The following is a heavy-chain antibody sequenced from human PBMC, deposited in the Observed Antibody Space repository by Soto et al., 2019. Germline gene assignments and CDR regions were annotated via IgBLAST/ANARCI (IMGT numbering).Heavy chain of an antibody. CDR1: GDSISSGDYY. CDR2: IYYSGST. V-gene: IGHV4-30-4*01. Sequence: QVQLQESGPGLVKPSQTLSLTCTVSGDSISSGDYYWSWIRQPPGKGLEWIGYIYYSGSTYYNPXXXXXXXXXXXXXXXXXXXXXXXXXXXXXXXXXXXXXXXXXXXXXGYYGMDVWGQGTTVTVSS. CDR3: XXXXXXXXXXXGYYGMDV. J-gene: IGHJ6*02.